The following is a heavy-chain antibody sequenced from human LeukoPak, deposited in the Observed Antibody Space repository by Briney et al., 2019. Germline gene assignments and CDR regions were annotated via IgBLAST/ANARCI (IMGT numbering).Heavy chain of an antibody. V-gene: IGHV3-30-3*01. J-gene: IGHJ4*02. CDR3: ARGYFDWLLITFDY. Sequence: GGSLRLSCAASGFTFSSYAMHWVRQAPGKGLEWVAVISYDGSNKYYADSVKGRFTISRDNAKNSLYLQMNSLRAEDTAVYYCARGYFDWLLITFDYWGQGTLVTVSS. D-gene: IGHD3-9*01. CDR2: ISYDGSNK. CDR1: GFTFSSYA.